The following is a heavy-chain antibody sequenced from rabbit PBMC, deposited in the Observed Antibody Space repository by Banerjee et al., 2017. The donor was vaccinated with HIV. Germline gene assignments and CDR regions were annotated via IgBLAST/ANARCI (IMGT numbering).Heavy chain of an antibody. V-gene: IGHV1S40*01. D-gene: IGHD2-1*01. Sequence: EESGGGLVKPGAPLTLSCQASGFSLSGGQNMCWVRQAPGKGLEWIGCIDAGNTDTTTYASWVNGRFTISKTSSTTVTLQMTSLTAADTATYFCARDPYGVSWGAINLWGPGTLVTVS. CDR1: GFSLSGGQN. CDR2: IDAGNTDTT. J-gene: IGHJ4*01. CDR3: ARDPYGVSWGAINL.